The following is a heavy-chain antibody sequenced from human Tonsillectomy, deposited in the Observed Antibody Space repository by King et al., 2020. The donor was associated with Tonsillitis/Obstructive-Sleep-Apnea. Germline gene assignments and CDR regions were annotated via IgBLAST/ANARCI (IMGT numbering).Heavy chain of an antibody. CDR3: ARDAGSRNSLYYYHHYMDV. D-gene: IGHD1-7*01. J-gene: IGHJ6*03. CDR2: ISAYNGST. CDR1: GYTFTNYG. Sequence: LQLVQSGAEVKKPGASMKVSCKASGYTFTNYGISWVRQAPGQGLEWMGWISAYNGSTNYAQKLQSRVTMTTDTSTSTAYMELRSLRSDDTAVYYCARDAGSRNSLYYYHHYMDVWGKGTTVTVSS. V-gene: IGHV1-18*01.